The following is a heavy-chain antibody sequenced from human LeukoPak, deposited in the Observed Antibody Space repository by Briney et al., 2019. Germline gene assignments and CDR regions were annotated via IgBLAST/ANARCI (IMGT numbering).Heavy chain of an antibody. CDR3: AREGRSEMVYDPHYGGNLPYYYYYMDV. Sequence: GESLKISCQGSGYSFTSYWIGWLRQATGPGLEWMGWMNPNSGNTGYAQKFQGRVTITRNTSISTAYMELSSLRSEDTAVYYCAREGRSEMVYDPHYGGNLPYYYYYMDVWGKGTTVTVSS. V-gene: IGHV1-8*03. D-gene: IGHD4-23*01. CDR2: MNPNSGNT. J-gene: IGHJ6*03. CDR1: GYSFTSYW.